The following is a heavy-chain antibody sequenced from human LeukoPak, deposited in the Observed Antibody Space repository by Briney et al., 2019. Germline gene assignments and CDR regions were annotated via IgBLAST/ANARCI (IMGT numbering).Heavy chain of an antibody. J-gene: IGHJ4*02. CDR1: GVTFSSYW. V-gene: IGHV3-7*01. Sequence: PGGSLRLSCAASGVTFSSYWMSWVRQAPGKGLEWVANIKQDGSEKYYVDSVKGRFTISRDNAKNSLYLQMNSLRAEDTAVYYCARDSVDYFDYWGQGTLVTVSS. CDR2: IKQDGSEK. CDR3: ARDSVDYFDY. D-gene: IGHD4-23*01.